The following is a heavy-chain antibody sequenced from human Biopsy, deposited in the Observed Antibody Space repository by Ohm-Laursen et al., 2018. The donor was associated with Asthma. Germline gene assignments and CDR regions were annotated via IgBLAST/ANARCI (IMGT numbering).Heavy chain of an antibody. CDR3: ARVFESSEWGPFYHFGLDV. J-gene: IGHJ6*02. D-gene: IGHD6-25*01. CDR1: GFSFSDYY. V-gene: IGHV3-11*01. Sequence: SLRLSCAAPGFSFSDYYMTWMRQAPGKGLEWVSSISSSGSTTYPAESVKGRFTISRDNAQKSLFLQMGSLRAEDTAIYYCARVFESSEWGPFYHFGLDVWAKGPRSPSP. CDR2: ISSSGSTT.